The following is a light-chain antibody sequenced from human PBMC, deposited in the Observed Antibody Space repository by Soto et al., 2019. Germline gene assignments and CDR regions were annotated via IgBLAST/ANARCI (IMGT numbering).Light chain of an antibody. Sequence: QPVLTQPPSVSGAPGQRVTISCTGSSSNIGAGYDVHWYQQLPGTAPKLLIYGNSNRPSGVPDRFSGSKSGTSASLAITGLQAKDEADYYCQSYDSSLREVFGGGTKLTVL. V-gene: IGLV1-40*01. CDR2: GNS. CDR3: QSYDSSLREV. J-gene: IGLJ2*01. CDR1: SSNIGAGYD.